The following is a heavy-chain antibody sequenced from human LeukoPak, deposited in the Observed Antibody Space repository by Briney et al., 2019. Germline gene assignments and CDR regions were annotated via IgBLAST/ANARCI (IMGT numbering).Heavy chain of an antibody. J-gene: IGHJ4*02. CDR1: GFTVSSNY. Sequence: PGGSLRLSCAASGFTVSSNYMSWVRQAPGKGVEWVSVIYSGGSTYYTDSVKGRFTISRDNSKNTLYLQMNSLRAEDTAVYYCAREQIAARRGLDYWGQGTLVTVSS. D-gene: IGHD6-6*01. CDR2: IYSGGST. V-gene: IGHV3-66*02. CDR3: AREQIAARRGLDY.